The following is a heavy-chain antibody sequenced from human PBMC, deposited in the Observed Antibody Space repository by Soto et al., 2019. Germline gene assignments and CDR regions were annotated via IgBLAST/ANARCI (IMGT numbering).Heavy chain of an antibody. CDR1: GFTFSSYS. Sequence: PGGSLRLSCAASGFTFSSYSMDWVRQAPGKGLEWVLYISSSSSTIYCADSVKGRFTISRDNAKNSLYLQMNSLRDEDTAVYYCARGLRFLEWLDYWGQGTLVTVSS. J-gene: IGHJ4*02. V-gene: IGHV3-48*02. CDR3: ARGLRFLEWLDY. D-gene: IGHD3-3*01. CDR2: ISSSSSTI.